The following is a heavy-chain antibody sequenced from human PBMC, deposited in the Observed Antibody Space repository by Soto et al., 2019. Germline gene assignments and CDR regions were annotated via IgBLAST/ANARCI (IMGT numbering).Heavy chain of an antibody. V-gene: IGHV4-34*01. CDR1: GGSISSYY. CDR3: ARVRSRITMIVVVTPYYFDY. D-gene: IGHD3-22*01. J-gene: IGHJ4*02. Sequence: PSETLSLTCTVSGGSISSYYWSWIRQPPGKGLEWIGEINHSGSTNYNPSLKSRVTISVDTSKNQFSLKLSSVTAADTAVYYCARVRSRITMIVVVTPYYFDYWGQGTLVTVS. CDR2: INHSGST.